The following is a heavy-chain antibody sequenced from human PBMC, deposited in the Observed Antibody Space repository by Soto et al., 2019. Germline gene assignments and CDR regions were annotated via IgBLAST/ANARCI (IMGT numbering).Heavy chain of an antibody. D-gene: IGHD4-17*01. CDR1: GDSISRYY. CDR3: ARHLAGDYVYVFDI. Sequence: SETLSLTCTVSGDSISRYYWSWIRQPPGKGLEWIGYFSYSGSTNSNPSLKSRVTISVDTSKNQFSLKLSSVTAADTAVYYCARHLAGDYVYVFDIWGQGTMVTVSS. V-gene: IGHV4-59*08. J-gene: IGHJ3*02. CDR2: FSYSGST.